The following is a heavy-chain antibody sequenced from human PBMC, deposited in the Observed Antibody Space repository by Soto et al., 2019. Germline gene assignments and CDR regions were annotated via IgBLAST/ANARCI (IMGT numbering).Heavy chain of an antibody. D-gene: IGHD6-13*01. V-gene: IGHV3-48*02. CDR2: ISGSSDTI. CDR3: ARDHGGSTWFVGIYYYFGVDV. J-gene: IGHJ6*02. Sequence: EVQLVESGGGLVQPGGSLRLSCAASGFTLSSYNMNWVRQAPGKGLEWVSYISGSSDTIYYADSVKGRFTISRDNAKNSLYLHMDSLRDEETAVYYCARDHGGSTWFVGIYYYFGVDVWGQGTTVTVSS. CDR1: GFTLSSYN.